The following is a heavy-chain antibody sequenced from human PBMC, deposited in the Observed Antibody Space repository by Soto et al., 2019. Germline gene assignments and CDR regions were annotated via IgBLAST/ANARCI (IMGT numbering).Heavy chain of an antibody. CDR1: GYTFTSYD. V-gene: IGHV1-18*01. J-gene: IGHJ4*02. Sequence: ASVKVSCKASGYTFTSYDISWVRQAPGQGLEWMGWISTYNGNTKYSQKFQGRVTITRDTSASTAYMELSSLRSEDTAVYYCARRYGASFDYWGQGTLVTVSS. CDR3: ARRYGASFDY. CDR2: ISTYNGNT. D-gene: IGHD4-17*01.